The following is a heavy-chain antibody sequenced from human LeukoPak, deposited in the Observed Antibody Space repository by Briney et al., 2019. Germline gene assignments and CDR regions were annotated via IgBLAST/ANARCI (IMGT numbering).Heavy chain of an antibody. V-gene: IGHV4-59*11. Sequence: SETLSLTCTVSGVSIGSHYWSWIRQSPGKGLEWIGCVYNSGTTVYNPSLTGRVTISVDTSKNPASLNLRSVTAADAAVYYCARDAYWGQGILVTVSS. J-gene: IGHJ4*02. CDR2: VYNSGTT. CDR1: GVSIGSHY. CDR3: ARDAY.